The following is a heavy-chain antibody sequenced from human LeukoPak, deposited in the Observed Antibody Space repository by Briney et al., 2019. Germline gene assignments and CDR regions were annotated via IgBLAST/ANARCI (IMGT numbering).Heavy chain of an antibody. CDR2: INSNSADT. D-gene: IGHD1-26*01. CDR1: GYTFSGYY. V-gene: IGHV1-2*02. J-gene: IGHJ4*02. CDR3: ARDGNFDY. Sequence: ASVKVSCTASGYTFSGYYLHWVRQAPGQGLEWMGWINSNSADTNYAQKFQDRVTLTRDTSISTAYMELSRLRSDDTAVYYCARDGNFDYWGQGTLVTVSS.